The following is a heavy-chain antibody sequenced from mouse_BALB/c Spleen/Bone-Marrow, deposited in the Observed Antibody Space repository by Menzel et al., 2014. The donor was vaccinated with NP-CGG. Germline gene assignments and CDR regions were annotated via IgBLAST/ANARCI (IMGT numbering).Heavy chain of an antibody. CDR3: ANYYYGSSLFAY. CDR2: IDPANGNT. Sequence: EVKLMESGAELVKPGAPVKLSCTASGFNIKDTYMHWVKQRPEQGLERIGRIDPANGNTKYDPKFQGKATITADTSSNTAYLQLSSLTSEDTAVYYCANYYYGSSLFAYWGQGTLVTVSA. V-gene: IGHV14-3*02. J-gene: IGHJ3*01. CDR1: GFNIKDTY. D-gene: IGHD1-1*01.